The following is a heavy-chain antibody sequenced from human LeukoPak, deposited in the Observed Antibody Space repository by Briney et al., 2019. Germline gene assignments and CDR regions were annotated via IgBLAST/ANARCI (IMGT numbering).Heavy chain of an antibody. J-gene: IGHJ4*02. V-gene: IGHV3-23*01. CDR2: ISGSGGST. CDR1: GFTFSSYA. CDR3: AKTPVRRFPLYFDY. Sequence: GGSLRPSCAASGFTFSSYAMSWVRQAPGKGLEWVSGISGSGGSTDYADSLKGRFTISRDNSKNTLYLQMNSLRAEDTAVYYCAKTPVRRFPLYFDYWGQGTLVTVSS. D-gene: IGHD3-3*01.